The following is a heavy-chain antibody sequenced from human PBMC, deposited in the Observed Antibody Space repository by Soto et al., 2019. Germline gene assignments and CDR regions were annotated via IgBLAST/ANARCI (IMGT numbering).Heavy chain of an antibody. J-gene: IGHJ4*02. CDR3: ARQMMGDPGFDY. Sequence: QLQLQESGPGLVKPSETLSLTCTVSGGSISSSIYYWGWIRQPPGKGLEWIGSIYYSGSTYYNTSLKSRVTISVDTSKNQFSLKLSSVTAADTAMYYCARQMMGDPGFDYWGQGTLVTVSS. V-gene: IGHV4-39*01. CDR1: GGSISSSIYY. D-gene: IGHD3-16*01. CDR2: IYYSGST.